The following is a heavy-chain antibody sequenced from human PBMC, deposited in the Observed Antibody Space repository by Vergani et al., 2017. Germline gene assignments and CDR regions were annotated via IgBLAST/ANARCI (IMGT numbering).Heavy chain of an antibody. CDR2: INTGNGNT. D-gene: IGHD4-23*01. J-gene: IGHJ2*01. Sequence: QVQLVQSGAEVKKPGASVKVSCKASGYTLTSYAMHWVRQAPGQRLEWMGWINTGNGNTKYSQKFQGRVTITRDTSASTAYMELSSLRSEDTAVYYCARTPYGGNWYFDLWGRGTLVTVSS. CDR1: GYTLTSYA. CDR3: ARTPYGGNWYFDL. V-gene: IGHV1-3*04.